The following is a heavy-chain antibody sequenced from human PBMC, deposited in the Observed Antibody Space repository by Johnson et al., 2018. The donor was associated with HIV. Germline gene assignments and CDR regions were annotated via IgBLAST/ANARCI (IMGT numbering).Heavy chain of an antibody. CDR2: INWNGGST. J-gene: IGHJ3*02. V-gene: IGHV3-20*04. CDR1: GFTFADYG. D-gene: IGHD6-13*01. CDR3: ARDEPGSSWAFDI. Sequence: VQLVESGGGVVRPGGSLRLSCAASGFTFADYGMSWVRQAPGKGLAWVSGINWNGGSTGYADSVKGRFTISRDNARNSLFLQLNSLRVEDTALYYCARDEPGSSWAFDIWGQGTMVTVSS.